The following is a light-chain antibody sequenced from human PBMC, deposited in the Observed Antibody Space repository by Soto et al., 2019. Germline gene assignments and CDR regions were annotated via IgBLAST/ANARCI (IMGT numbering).Light chain of an antibody. Sequence: AIQLTQSPSSLSASVGDRVTITCRASQGISSALAWYQQKPGKAPKSLIYDASSLESGVPSRFSGSGSGTDFPLPISRLKPEDFATYFCQQFNNYPLTFGGGTKVEIK. CDR2: DAS. V-gene: IGKV1D-13*01. CDR3: QQFNNYPLT. J-gene: IGKJ4*01. CDR1: QGISSA.